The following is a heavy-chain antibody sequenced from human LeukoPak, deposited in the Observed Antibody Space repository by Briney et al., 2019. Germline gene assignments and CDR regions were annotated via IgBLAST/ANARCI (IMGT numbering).Heavy chain of an antibody. V-gene: IGHV3-23*01. CDR1: GFTFSSYA. CDR2: ISDSGTGT. D-gene: IGHD5-24*01. Sequence: RGSLRLSCAASGFTFSSYAMSWVRQAPGKGLEWVSGISDSGTGTYYADSVKGRFTISRDNSKNTLFLQMNSLRAEDTAVYYCAKDHIRRDGYSDFDYWGQGTLVTVSS. CDR3: AKDHIRRDGYSDFDY. J-gene: IGHJ4*02.